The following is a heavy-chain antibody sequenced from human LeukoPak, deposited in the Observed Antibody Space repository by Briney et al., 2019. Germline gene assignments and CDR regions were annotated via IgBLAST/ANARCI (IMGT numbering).Heavy chain of an antibody. V-gene: IGHV3-33*01. D-gene: IGHD3-16*01. CDR3: ARDLGRGNTPFDY. CDR1: GFTFSSFG. J-gene: IGHJ4*02. Sequence: GGSLRLSCAASGFTFSSFGMHWVRQAPVRGLEWVAVIWDDGNKKYYADSVKARFTISRDNTKNTVYLQMDSLRAEDTALYYCARDLGRGNTPFDYWGQGTLVTVSS. CDR2: IWDDGNKK.